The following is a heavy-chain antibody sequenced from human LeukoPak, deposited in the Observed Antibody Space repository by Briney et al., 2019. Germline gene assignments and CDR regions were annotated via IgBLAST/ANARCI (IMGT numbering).Heavy chain of an antibody. CDR3: AILYSSWSHDY. J-gene: IGHJ4*02. CDR2: IYYSGST. Sequence: LSLTCTVSGGSISSSSYYWSWIRQPPGKGLEWIGYIYYSGSTYYNPSLKSRVTISVDTSKNQFSLKLSSVTAADTAVYYCAILYSSWSHDYWGQGTLVTVSS. CDR1: GGSISSSSYY. D-gene: IGHD6-13*01. V-gene: IGHV4-30-4*08.